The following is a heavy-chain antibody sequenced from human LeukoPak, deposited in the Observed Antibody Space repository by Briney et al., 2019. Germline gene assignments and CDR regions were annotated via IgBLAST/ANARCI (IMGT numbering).Heavy chain of an antibody. J-gene: IGHJ3*01. CDR1: DVSISSYY. CDR2: MHSSGKI. CDR3: GASEIGYTAVDV. V-gene: IGHV4-4*07. D-gene: IGHD3-16*02. Sequence: SETLSLTCTVSDVSISSYYWSWIRQSADKGLQWIGRMHSSGKINYNPSLKNRITMSVDTSKNQISLKMNSVTAADTAVYYCGASEIGYTAVDVWGQGTMVTVSS.